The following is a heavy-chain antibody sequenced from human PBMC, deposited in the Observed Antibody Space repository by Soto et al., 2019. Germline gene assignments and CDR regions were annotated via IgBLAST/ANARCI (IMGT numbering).Heavy chain of an antibody. CDR2: ISYDGSNK. CDR1: GFTFSTYA. CDR3: ERDKAPYSRGWHNRHFDY. Sequence: QVQLVESGGGVVQPGRSLRLSCAASGFTFSTYAMHWVRQAPGKGLEWVAVISYDGSNKYYADSVKGRFTISRDNSKNTLYLQINSLRSEDTAGYYCERDKAPYSRGWHNRHFDYWGQGTLVTVSS. V-gene: IGHV3-30-3*01. J-gene: IGHJ4*02. D-gene: IGHD6-19*01.